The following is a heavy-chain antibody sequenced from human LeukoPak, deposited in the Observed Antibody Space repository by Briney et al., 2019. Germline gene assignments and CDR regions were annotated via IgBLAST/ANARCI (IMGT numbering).Heavy chain of an antibody. J-gene: IGHJ5*02. Sequence: GASVKVSCKASGYAFTHYYIHWVRQAHGQGLEWMGMIYPGGGGTNYAQNLQGRVTMTRDTSTSTVYMELNSLRSEDTAVYYCARTYSNYDWFDPWGQGTLVTVSS. CDR2: IYPGGGGT. D-gene: IGHD4-11*01. V-gene: IGHV1-46*01. CDR3: ARTYSNYDWFDP. CDR1: GYAFTHYY.